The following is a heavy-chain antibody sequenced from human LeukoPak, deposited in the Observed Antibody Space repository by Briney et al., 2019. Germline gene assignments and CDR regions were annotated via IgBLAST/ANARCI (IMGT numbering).Heavy chain of an antibody. V-gene: IGHV3-9*01. CDR2: ISWNSGSI. Sequence: PGRSLRLSCAASGFTFDDYAMHWVRQAPGKGLEWVSGISWNSGSIGYADSVKGRFTISRDNAKNSLYLQMNSLRAEDTAVYYCARGLGVDSYIYYYGMDVWGQGTTVTVSS. J-gene: IGHJ6*02. D-gene: IGHD3-16*01. CDR3: ARGLGVDSYIYYYGMDV. CDR1: GFTFDDYA.